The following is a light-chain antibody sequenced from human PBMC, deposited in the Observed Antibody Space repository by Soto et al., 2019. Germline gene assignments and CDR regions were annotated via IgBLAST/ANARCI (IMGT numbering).Light chain of an antibody. CDR1: ESFSIY. Sequence: DIRVTQSPSSLSASVGDTVTITCRASESFSIYLNWYQQKPGKAPKLLISEASTLQSGVPSRFSGSGSGTDFTLTVSSLQPEDFGTYYCQQSYSAPLTFGGGTKV. CDR2: EAS. V-gene: IGKV1-39*01. CDR3: QQSYSAPLT. J-gene: IGKJ4*01.